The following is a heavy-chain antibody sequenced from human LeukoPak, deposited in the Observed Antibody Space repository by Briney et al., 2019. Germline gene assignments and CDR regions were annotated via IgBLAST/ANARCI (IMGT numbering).Heavy chain of an antibody. J-gene: IGHJ4*02. D-gene: IGHD3-16*02. Sequence: PGGSLRLSCAASGFTFSSYGMSWVRQAPGKGLEWISCISGGGSNTTYADSVKGLFTISRDKSKNTLYLQMNSLRAEDTAIYYCAKGSLRLGELSSWTLDYGGQGTLVTVSS. V-gene: IGHV3-23*01. CDR3: AKGSLRLGELSSWTLDY. CDR1: GFTFSSYG. CDR2: ISGGGSNT.